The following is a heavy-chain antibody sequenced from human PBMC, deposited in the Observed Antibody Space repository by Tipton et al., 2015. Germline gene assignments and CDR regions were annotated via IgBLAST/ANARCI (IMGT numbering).Heavy chain of an antibody. CDR3: ARGDIIPWGYDRDAFDI. CDR2: IYYSGST. D-gene: IGHD5-12*01. Sequence: LRLSCNVSGDSISSSISYWGWIRQPPGKGLECIGTIYYSGSTYYNPSLKSRVTISVDTSKNQFSLRLSSVTATDTAVYYCARGDIIPWGYDRDAFDIWGQGTMVTVSS. V-gene: IGHV4-39*01. J-gene: IGHJ3*02. CDR1: GDSISSSISY.